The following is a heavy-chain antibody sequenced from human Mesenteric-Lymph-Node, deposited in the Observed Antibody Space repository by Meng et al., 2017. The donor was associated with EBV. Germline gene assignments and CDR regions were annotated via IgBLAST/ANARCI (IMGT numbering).Heavy chain of an antibody. CDR2: INVGNGDT. D-gene: IGHD3-22*01. V-gene: IGHV1-3*01. CDR1: GHTFPRYA. Sequence: TGAEVKGHCEASGHTFPRYAKHWVRQAPGQRLEWMGWINVGNGDTKYSQKFHGRVTITRDTSATTAYMELRSLTSEDTAVYYCARDSTGDSRRFDPWGQGTLVTVSS. CDR3: ARDSTGDSRRFDP. J-gene: IGHJ5*02.